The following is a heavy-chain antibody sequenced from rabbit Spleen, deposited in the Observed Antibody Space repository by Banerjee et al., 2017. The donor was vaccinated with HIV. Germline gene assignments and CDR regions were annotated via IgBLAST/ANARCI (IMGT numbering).Heavy chain of an antibody. CDR2: IDTGGGGT. CDR1: GISFSRSYY. CDR3: ARDTGSSFSSYGMDL. J-gene: IGHJ6*01. D-gene: IGHD8-1*01. Sequence: QEQLVESGGGLVQPEGSLTLTCTASGISFSRSYYMCWVRQAPGKGLEWIGCIDTGGGGTYYASWAKGRFTISKTSSTTVTLQMTGLTAADTATYFCARDTGSSFSSYGMDLWGQGTLVTVS. V-gene: IGHV1S45*01.